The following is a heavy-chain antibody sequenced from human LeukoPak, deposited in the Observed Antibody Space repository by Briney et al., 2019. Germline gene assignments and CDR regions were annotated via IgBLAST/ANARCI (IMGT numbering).Heavy chain of an antibody. CDR2: IYYSGST. D-gene: IGHD4-11*01. CDR1: GGSISSYY. V-gene: IGHV4-59*01. J-gene: IGHJ6*02. Sequence: SETLSLTCTVSGGSISSYYWSWIRQPPGKGLEWIGYIYYSGSTNYNPSLKSRVTISVDTSKNQFSLKLSSVTAADTAVYYCARVRGLLGPTTVTTTAYCYYGMDVWGQGTTVTVSS. CDR3: ARVRGLLGPTTVTTTAYCYYGMDV.